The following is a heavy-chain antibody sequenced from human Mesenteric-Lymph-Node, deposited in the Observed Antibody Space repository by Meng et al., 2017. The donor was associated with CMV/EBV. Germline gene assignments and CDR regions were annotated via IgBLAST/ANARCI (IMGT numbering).Heavy chain of an antibody. D-gene: IGHD3-10*01. CDR3: GGPPLSG. CDR1: GFTFKNHW. CDR2: INEDGSSK. V-gene: IGHV3-7*01. J-gene: IGHJ4*02. Sequence: GGSLRLSCAASGFTFKNHWMSWARQAPGKGLEWVANINEDGSSKDYVDSVKGRFAISRDNTKNSVYLQMNDVTAEDTAVYYCGGPPLSGGGQGTLVTVSS.